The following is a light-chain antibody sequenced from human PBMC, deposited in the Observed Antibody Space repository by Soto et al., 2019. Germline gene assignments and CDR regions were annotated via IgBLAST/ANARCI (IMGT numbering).Light chain of an antibody. V-gene: IGLV1-40*01. J-gene: IGLJ1*01. CDR2: GNS. CDR3: QSYDSSSLV. CDR1: SSNIGAGYD. Sequence: SALTQPPSVSGAPGQRVTISCTGSSSNIGAGYDVHWYQQLPGTAPKLLIYGNSNRPSGVPDRFSGSKSGTSASLAITGLQAEDETDYYCQSYDSSSLVFGTGTKVTVL.